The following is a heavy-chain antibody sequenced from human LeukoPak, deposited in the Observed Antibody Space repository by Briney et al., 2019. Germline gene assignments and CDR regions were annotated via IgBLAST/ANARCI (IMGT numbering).Heavy chain of an antibody. V-gene: IGHV1-2*02. CDR3: ARERTLTSCYDY. CDR2: INPNSGGT. D-gene: IGHD2-15*01. J-gene: IGHJ4*02. Sequence: APVKVSCKASGYTFTGYYMHWVRQAPGQGLEWMGWINPNSGGTNYAQKFRGRVTMTRDTSISTAYMELSRLRSDDTAVYYCARERTLTSCYDYWGQGTLVTVSS. CDR1: GYTFTGYY.